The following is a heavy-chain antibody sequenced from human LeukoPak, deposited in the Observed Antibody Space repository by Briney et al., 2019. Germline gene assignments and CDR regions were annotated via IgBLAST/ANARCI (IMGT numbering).Heavy chain of an antibody. CDR2: INHSGST. Sequence: PSETLSLTCAVYGGSFSGYYWSWIRQPPGKGLEWIGEINHSGSTNYNPSLKSRVTISVDTSKNQFSLKLSSVTAADTAVYYCARGVYGTGYWGQGTLVTVSS. J-gene: IGHJ4*02. CDR3: ARGVYGTGY. V-gene: IGHV4-34*01. CDR1: GGSFSGYY. D-gene: IGHD3-10*01.